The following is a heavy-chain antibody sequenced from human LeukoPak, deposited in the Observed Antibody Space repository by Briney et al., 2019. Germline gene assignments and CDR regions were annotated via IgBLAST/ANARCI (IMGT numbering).Heavy chain of an antibody. Sequence: SETLSLTCAVYGGSFSGYYWSWIRQPPGKGLEWIGEINHSGSANYNPSLKSRVTISVDTSKNQFSLKLSSVTAADTAVYYCARVDGSCSGGSCPSGNWFDPWGQGTLVTVSS. D-gene: IGHD2-15*01. CDR3: ARVDGSCSGGSCPSGNWFDP. J-gene: IGHJ5*02. CDR1: GGSFSGYY. CDR2: INHSGSA. V-gene: IGHV4-34*01.